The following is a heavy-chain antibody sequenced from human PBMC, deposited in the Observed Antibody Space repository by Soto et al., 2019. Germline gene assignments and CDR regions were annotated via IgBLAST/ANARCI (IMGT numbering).Heavy chain of an antibody. J-gene: IGHJ6*02. D-gene: IGHD2-15*01. CDR1: GFTFSTYA. V-gene: IGHV3-23*01. CDR3: AKDLTVAGYYYKYYGMDV. CDR2: ISGSGGSA. Sequence: EVQLLESGGGLVQPGGSLRLSCAASGFTFSTYAMTWVRQAPGKGLEWVSDISGSGGSANYADFVKGRFTISRDNSKSTLYLQMNNLRAEDTAVYYCAKDLTVAGYYYKYYGMDVWGQGTTVTVSS.